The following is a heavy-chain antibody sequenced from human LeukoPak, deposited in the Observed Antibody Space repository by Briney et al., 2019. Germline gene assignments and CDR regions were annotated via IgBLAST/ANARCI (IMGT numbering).Heavy chain of an antibody. CDR2: IYYSGST. Sequence: SETLSLTCTLSGGSISGYYWSWIRQPPGKGLEWIAYIYYSGSTNYNPSLKSRVTISVDTSKKQFSLKLSSVTAADTAVYYCARVAYCGGDCYSFDYWGQGTLVTVSS. CDR3: ARVAYCGGDCYSFDY. CDR1: GGSISGYY. J-gene: IGHJ4*02. V-gene: IGHV4-59*01. D-gene: IGHD2-21*02.